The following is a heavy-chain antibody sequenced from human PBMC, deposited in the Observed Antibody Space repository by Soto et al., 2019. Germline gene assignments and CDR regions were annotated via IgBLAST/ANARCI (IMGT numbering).Heavy chain of an antibody. D-gene: IGHD3-9*01. CDR2: IYYSGST. CDR1: GGSISSYY. CDR3: ARSYDILTGHNWFDP. V-gene: IGHV4-59*01. Sequence: PSETLSLTCTVSGGSISSYYWNWIRQPPGKGLEWIGYIYYSGSTNYNPSLKSRVTISVDTSKNQFSLKLSSVTAADTAVYYCARSYDILTGHNWFDPWGQGTLVTVSS. J-gene: IGHJ5*02.